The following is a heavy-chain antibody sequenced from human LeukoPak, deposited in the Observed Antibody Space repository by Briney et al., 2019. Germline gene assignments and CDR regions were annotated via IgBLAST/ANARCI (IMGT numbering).Heavy chain of an antibody. CDR2: IYYSGST. Sequence: SQTLSLTCTVSGGSISSYYWSWIRQPPGKGLEWIGYIYYSGSTNYNPSLKSRVTISVDTSKNQFSLKLSSVTAADTAVYYCARGLIYCSGGSCYFDYWGQGTLVTVSS. CDR3: ARGLIYCSGGSCYFDY. J-gene: IGHJ4*02. CDR1: GGSISSYY. V-gene: IGHV4-59*08. D-gene: IGHD2-15*01.